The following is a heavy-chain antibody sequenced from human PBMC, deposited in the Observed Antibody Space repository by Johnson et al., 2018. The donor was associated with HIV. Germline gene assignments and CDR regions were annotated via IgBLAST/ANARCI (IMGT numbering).Heavy chain of an antibody. J-gene: IGHJ3*01. CDR1: GLSVSDNY. CDR3: ATDRGGSYDAFDF. V-gene: IGHV3-53*01. CDR2: SGSGGST. Sequence: VQLVESGGGLIQPGGSLRLSCVGSGLSVSDNYMSWVRQAPGKGLEWVSAISGSGGSTYYADSVKGRFTISRDYSKNTLYLQMNSLRGEDTAVYYCATDRGGSYDAFDFWGQGTMVTVSS. D-gene: IGHD1-26*01.